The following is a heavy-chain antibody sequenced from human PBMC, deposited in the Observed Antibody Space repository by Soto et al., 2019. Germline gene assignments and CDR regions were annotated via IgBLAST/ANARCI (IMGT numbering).Heavy chain of an antibody. CDR3: ARGPSGDKVHY. J-gene: IGHJ4*02. D-gene: IGHD7-27*01. V-gene: IGHV4-34*01. Sequence: TLSLTCAVYGGSFSDYYWSWIRQPPGKGLEWIGYIYHSGSTYYNPSLKSRVTISVDRSKNQFSLKLNSVTAADTAVYYCARGPSGDKVHYWGQGALVTVSS. CDR2: IYHSGST. CDR1: GGSFSDYY.